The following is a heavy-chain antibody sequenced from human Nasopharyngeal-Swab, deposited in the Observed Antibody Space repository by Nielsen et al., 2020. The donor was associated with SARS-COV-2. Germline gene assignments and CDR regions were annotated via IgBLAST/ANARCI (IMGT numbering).Heavy chain of an antibody. V-gene: IGHV4-4*07. D-gene: IGHD4-23*01. CDR2: IYTSGST. CDR3: AGDHMTTVGHYYYYGMDV. Sequence: SETLSLTCTVSGGSISSYYWSWIRQPAGKGLEWIGRIYTSGSTNYNPSLKSRVTMSVDTSKNQFSLKLSSVTAADTAVYYCAGDHMTTVGHYYYYGMDVWGQGTTVTVSS. CDR1: GGSISSYY. J-gene: IGHJ6*02.